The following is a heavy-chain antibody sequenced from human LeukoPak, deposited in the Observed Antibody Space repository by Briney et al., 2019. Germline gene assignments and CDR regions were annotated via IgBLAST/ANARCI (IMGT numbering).Heavy chain of an antibody. D-gene: IGHD3-22*01. CDR3: ARDYYDSSGYYYPPPDY. J-gene: IGHJ4*02. CDR1: GFTFDDYA. CDR2: INWNSDTI. V-gene: IGHV3-9*01. Sequence: GGSLRLSCVASGFTFDDYAIHWVRLVPGKGLEWVSGINWNSDTIGYADSVKGRFTISRDNAKNSLYLQMNSLRAEDTALYYCARDYYDSSGYYYPPPDYWGQGTLVTVSS.